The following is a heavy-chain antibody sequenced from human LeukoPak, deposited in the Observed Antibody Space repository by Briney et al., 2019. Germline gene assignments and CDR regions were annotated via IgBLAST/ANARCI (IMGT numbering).Heavy chain of an antibody. J-gene: IGHJ4*02. CDR3: ARGLYSSSFDC. V-gene: IGHV4-34*01. D-gene: IGHD6-6*01. Sequence: PSETLSLTCHVYGGSFSGYYWSWIRQPPGKGLEWIGEINHSGSTNYNPSLQGRVTISVDTSKNQFSLKLSSVTAADTAVYYCARGLYSSSFDCWGQGTLVTVSS. CDR2: INHSGST. CDR1: GGSFSGYY.